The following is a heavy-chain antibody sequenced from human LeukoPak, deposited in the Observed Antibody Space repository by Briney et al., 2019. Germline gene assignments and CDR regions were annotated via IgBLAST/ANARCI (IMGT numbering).Heavy chain of an antibody. V-gene: IGHV3-74*01. CDR3: ARAPSEIGGYYPEYFRH. J-gene: IGHJ1*01. CDR1: GFTFSSYW. D-gene: IGHD3-22*01. Sequence: GGSLRLSCAASGFTFSSYWMHWVRQAPGKGLVWVSRLKSDGSTNYADSVKGRFTISRDNAKNTLSLQMNSLRAEDTGVYYCARAPSEIGGYYPEYFRHWGQGTLVTVSS. CDR2: LKSDGST.